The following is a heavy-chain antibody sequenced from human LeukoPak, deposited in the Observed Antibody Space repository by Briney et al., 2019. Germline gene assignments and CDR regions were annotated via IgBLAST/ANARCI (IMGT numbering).Heavy chain of an antibody. J-gene: IGHJ5*02. Sequence: SETLSLTCAVYGGSFSGYYWSWIRQPPRKGLEWIGEIYHSGGTNYNPSLRSRVTMSVDKSKNQFSLKLSSVTAADTAIYYCARALSGNYGVDPWGQGTLVTVSS. D-gene: IGHD1-26*01. CDR3: ARALSGNYGVDP. CDR1: GGSFSGYY. V-gene: IGHV4-34*01. CDR2: IYHSGGT.